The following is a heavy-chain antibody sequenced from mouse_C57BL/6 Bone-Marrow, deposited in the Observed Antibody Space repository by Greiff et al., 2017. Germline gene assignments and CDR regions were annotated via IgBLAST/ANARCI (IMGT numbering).Heavy chain of an antibody. J-gene: IGHJ4*01. CDR3: SRHGAYYGYERAMDY. CDR1: EYEFPSHD. Sequence: EVKLVESGGGLVQPGESLKLSCESNEYEFPSHDMSWVRKTPEKRLELVAAINSDGGSTYYPDTMEGRFIISRDNTKKTLYLQMSSLRSEDADLYYCSRHGAYYGYERAMDYWGQGTSVTVSS. V-gene: IGHV5-2*01. CDR2: INSDGGST. D-gene: IGHD2-9*01.